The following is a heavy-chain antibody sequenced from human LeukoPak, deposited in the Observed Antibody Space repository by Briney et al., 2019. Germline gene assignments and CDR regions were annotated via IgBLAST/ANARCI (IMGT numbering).Heavy chain of an antibody. V-gene: IGHV3-23*01. D-gene: IGHD6-19*01. CDR1: GFTFSSYA. Sequence: GGSLRLSCAASGFTFSSYAMSWIRQAPGKGLEWVSAISGSGGSTYYADSVKGRFTISRDNSKNTLYLQMNSLRAEDTAVYYCANTYSSGWYSAYYYGMDVWGQGTTVTVSS. CDR3: ANTYSSGWYSAYYYGMDV. CDR2: ISGSGGST. J-gene: IGHJ6*02.